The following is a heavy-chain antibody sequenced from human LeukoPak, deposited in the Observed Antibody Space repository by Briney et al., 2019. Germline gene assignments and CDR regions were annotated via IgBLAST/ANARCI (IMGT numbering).Heavy chain of an antibody. CDR1: GYTFTSYA. CDR2: INAGNGNT. J-gene: IGHJ4*02. Sequence: ASVKVSCKASGYTFTSYAMHWVRQAPGQRLEWMGWINAGNGNTKYSHNLQGRVTITRDTSASTAFMELSSLRSEDTAVYYCARARSGTYDYWGQGTLVTVSS. D-gene: IGHD1-26*01. V-gene: IGHV1-3*01. CDR3: ARARSGTYDY.